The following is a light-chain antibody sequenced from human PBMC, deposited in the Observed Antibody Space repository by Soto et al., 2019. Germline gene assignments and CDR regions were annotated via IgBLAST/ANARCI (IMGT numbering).Light chain of an antibody. CDR2: EVS. Sequence: QSVLTQPASVSGSPGHSITISCTGTSSDVGGYKYVSWYQQYPGKAPKLMMYEVSNRPSGVSNRFSGSKSGNTASLTISGLQAEDEADYYCSSYTSSSPCVFGTGTKLTVL. V-gene: IGLV2-14*01. J-gene: IGLJ1*01. CDR3: SSYTSSSPCV. CDR1: SSDVGGYKY.